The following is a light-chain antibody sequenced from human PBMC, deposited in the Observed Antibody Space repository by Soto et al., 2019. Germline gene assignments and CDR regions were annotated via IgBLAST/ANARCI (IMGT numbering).Light chain of an antibody. V-gene: IGKV1-39*01. CDR1: QSISSS. J-gene: IGKJ3*01. Sequence: DIQMTHSPSSLSASVGDRVTITCRASQSISSSLNWYQQKPGKAPKLLIYAASSLQSGVPSRCSGSGSGTDFTLTISSLQPEDFATYYCQQSYSTPCTFGPGTKVDIE. CDR3: QQSYSTPCT. CDR2: AAS.